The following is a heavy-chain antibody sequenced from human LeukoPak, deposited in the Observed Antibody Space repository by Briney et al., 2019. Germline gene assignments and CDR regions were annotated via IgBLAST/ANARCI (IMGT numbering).Heavy chain of an antibody. CDR2: ISGSGGST. J-gene: IGHJ4*02. V-gene: IGHV3-23*01. D-gene: IGHD3-22*01. CDR1: GFTFSSYA. Sequence: PGGSLRLSCAASGFTFSSYAMSWVRQAPGKGLEWVSAISGSGGSTYYADSVKGRFTISRDNSKNTLYLQMNSLRAEDTAVYYCAKVAVYDSSGYSRYQYYFDYWGQGTLVTVSS. CDR3: AKVAVYDSSGYSRYQYYFDY.